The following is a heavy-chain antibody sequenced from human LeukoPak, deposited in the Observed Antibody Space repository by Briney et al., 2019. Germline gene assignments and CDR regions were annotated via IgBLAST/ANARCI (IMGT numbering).Heavy chain of an antibody. CDR1: GFTFSSYN. CDR2: ISGSSSYI. D-gene: IGHD4-17*01. CDR3: ARDSYGDANFDS. V-gene: IGHV3-21*04. J-gene: IGHJ4*02. Sequence: GGSLRLSCAASGFTFSSYNMNWVRQAPGKGLEWVSSISGSSSYIYYADSVKGRFTISRDISKNAVYLQMNSLRAEDTAVYYCARDSYGDANFDSWGQGTLVTVSS.